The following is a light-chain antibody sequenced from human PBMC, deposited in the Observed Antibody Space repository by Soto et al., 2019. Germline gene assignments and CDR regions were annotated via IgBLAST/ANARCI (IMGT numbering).Light chain of an antibody. CDR3: QQYGSEPAWT. CDR2: GAS. CDR1: QSISSSY. V-gene: IGKV3-20*01. J-gene: IGKJ1*01. Sequence: EIVLTQSPGTLSLSPGERATLSCRASQSISSSYLAWYQQKPGQAPRLLIYGASNRATGIPDRFSGSGSGTDFTLTISRLEPEDFAGYYCQQYGSEPAWTFGQGTKVEIK.